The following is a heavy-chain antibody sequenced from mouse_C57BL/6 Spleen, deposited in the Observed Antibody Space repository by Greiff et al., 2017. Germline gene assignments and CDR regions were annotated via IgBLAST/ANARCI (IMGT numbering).Heavy chain of an antibody. J-gene: IGHJ4*01. CDR2: IYPRSGNT. D-gene: IGHD2-2*01. V-gene: IGHV1-81*01. CDR3: ARGTYGYDENAMDY. Sequence: VKLVESGAELARPGASVKLSCKASGYTFPSYGISWVKQRTGQGLEWIGEIYPRSGNTYYNEKFKGKATLTADKSSSTAYMELRSLTAEDSAVYFCARGTYGYDENAMDYWGQGTSVTVSS. CDR1: GYTFPSYG.